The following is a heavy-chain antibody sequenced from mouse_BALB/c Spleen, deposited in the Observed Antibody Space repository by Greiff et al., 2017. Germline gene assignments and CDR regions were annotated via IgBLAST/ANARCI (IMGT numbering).Heavy chain of an antibody. CDR2: INPSTGGT. CDR3: ARLYDYGGDWYFDV. CDR1: GYSFTDYY. V-gene: IGHV1-42*01. Sequence: EVQLQQSGPELVKTGASVKISCKASGYSFTDYYMHWVKQSPEKSFEWIGEINPSTGGTSYNQKFKGKATLTVDKSSSTAYMQLSSPTSEDSAVYYCARLYDYGGDWYFDVWGAGTTVTVSS. J-gene: IGHJ1*01. D-gene: IGHD2-4*01.